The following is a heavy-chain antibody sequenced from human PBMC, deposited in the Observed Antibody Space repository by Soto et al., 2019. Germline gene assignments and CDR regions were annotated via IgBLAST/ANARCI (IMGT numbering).Heavy chain of an antibody. CDR2: INHSGST. CDR1: GGSFRGYY. J-gene: IGHJ4*02. V-gene: IGHV4-34*01. Sequence: SETLSLTCAVYGGSFRGYYCSWIRQPPGKGLEWIGEINHSGSTSYNPSLKSRVTISVDTSKNQLSLKLSSVTAADTAVYYCARGYAAPRAADWGQGTLVTVSS. CDR3: ARGYAAPRAAD. D-gene: IGHD2-15*01.